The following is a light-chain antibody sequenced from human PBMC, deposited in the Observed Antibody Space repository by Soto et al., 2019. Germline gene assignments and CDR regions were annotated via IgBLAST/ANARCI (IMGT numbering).Light chain of an antibody. CDR1: SSDVGSYNL. CDR3: CSFAGGSILV. CDR2: EVS. J-gene: IGLJ3*02. V-gene: IGLV2-23*02. Sequence: QSALTQPASVSGSPGRSITIPCTGSSSDVGSYNLVSWYQQHPGKAPKLIIYEVSKRPSGVSNRFSGSKSGNTASLTISGLQAEDEADYYCCSFAGGSILVFGGGTKVTVL.